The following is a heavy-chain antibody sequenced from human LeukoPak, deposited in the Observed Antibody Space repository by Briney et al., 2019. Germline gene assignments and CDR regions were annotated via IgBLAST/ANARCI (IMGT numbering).Heavy chain of an antibody. CDR1: GGSFSGYY. V-gene: IGHV4-34*01. D-gene: IGHD4-17*01. J-gene: IGHJ5*02. CDR3: ARIYGDETWSWFDP. CDR2: INHSGST. Sequence: PSETLSLTCAVYGGSFSGYYWSWIRQPPGKGLEWIGEINHSGSTNYNPSLKSRVTISVDTSKNQFSLKLSSVTAADTAVYYCARIYGDETWSWFDPWGQGTLVTVSS.